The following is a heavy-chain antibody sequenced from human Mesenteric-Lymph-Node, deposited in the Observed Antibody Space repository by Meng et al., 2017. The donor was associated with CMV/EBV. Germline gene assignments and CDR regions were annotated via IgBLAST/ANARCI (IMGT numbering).Heavy chain of an antibody. CDR1: GGSISTRTW. D-gene: IGHD6-19*01. CDR2: IYHSGST. V-gene: IGHV4-4*02. CDR3: ARAPSSGWYNFDC. Sequence: LSGGSISTRTWWPWVRPPPGKGLEWIGEIYHSGSTNYNPSLKSRDTISVDKSKNQFSLNLSSVTAADTAVYYCARAPSSGWYNFDCWGQGTLVTVSS. J-gene: IGHJ4*02.